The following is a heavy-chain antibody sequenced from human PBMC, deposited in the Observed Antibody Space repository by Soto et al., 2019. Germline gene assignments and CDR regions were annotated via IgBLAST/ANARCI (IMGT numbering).Heavy chain of an antibody. CDR3: ARRRGYQYDDY. J-gene: IGHJ4*02. D-gene: IGHD5-18*01. V-gene: IGHV5-10-1*01. Sequence: GESLKISRKGSGYSFTSYWISWVRQMPGKGLEWMGRIDPSDSYTNYSPSFQGHVTISADKSISTAFLQWSSLKASDTAMYYCARRRGYQYDDYWGQGALVTVSS. CDR1: GYSFTSYW. CDR2: IDPSDSYT.